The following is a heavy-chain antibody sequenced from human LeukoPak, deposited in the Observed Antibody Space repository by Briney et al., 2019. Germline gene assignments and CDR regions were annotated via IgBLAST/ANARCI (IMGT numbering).Heavy chain of an antibody. CDR2: ISFTGNT. CDR1: GGSISGYY. J-gene: IGHJ4*02. Sequence: SETLSLTCTVSGGSISGYYWSWIRQSPGKRLEWIAYISFTGNTNYNPSLKSRVTISLDTSKTYFSLTLSSLTAADTAVYYCARSPPGWYYDNSGQYYFDTWGQGALVTVSS. V-gene: IGHV4-59*08. D-gene: IGHD3-22*01. CDR3: ARSPPGWYYDNSGQYYFDT.